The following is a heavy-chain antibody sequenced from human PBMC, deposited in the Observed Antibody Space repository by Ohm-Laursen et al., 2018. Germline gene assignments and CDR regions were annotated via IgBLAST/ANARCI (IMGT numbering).Heavy chain of an antibody. Sequence: SLRLSCAASGFTVSNYWMSWVRQPPGKGLEWVANINKDESEKYYVDSVKGRFTISKDNAKNSLYLQMNSLKFEDTAVYYCARGTTYYYDFWSGADYWGQGTLVTVSS. J-gene: IGHJ4*02. V-gene: IGHV3-7*01. CDR2: INKDESEK. CDR1: GFTVSNYW. D-gene: IGHD3-3*01. CDR3: ARGTTYYYDFWSGADY.